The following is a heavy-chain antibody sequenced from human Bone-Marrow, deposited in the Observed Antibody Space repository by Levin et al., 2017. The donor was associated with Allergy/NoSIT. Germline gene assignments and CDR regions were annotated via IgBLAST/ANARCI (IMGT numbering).Heavy chain of an antibody. Sequence: GESLKISCAASGFTFSSCAMTWVRQAPGKGLEWVSSISGSGGSPYYGDSVKGRFTISRDNSKNTVYLQMNSLRAEDTAVYYCAKAWGYGGNQGIYYFDFWGQGTLVTVSS. V-gene: IGHV3-23*01. CDR2: ISGSGGSP. CDR1: GFTFSSCA. D-gene: IGHD4-23*01. J-gene: IGHJ4*02. CDR3: AKAWGYGGNQGIYYFDF.